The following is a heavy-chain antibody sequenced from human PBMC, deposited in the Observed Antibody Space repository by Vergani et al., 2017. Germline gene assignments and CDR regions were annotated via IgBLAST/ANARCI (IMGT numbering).Heavy chain of an antibody. V-gene: IGHV5-51*01. D-gene: IGHD3-3*01. J-gene: IGHJ4*02. CDR1: GYSFSNYW. CDR3: ARSGDFWSGYSGTDY. Sequence: EVQLVQSGAEVKKPGESLKISCKASGYSFSNYWIGWVRQMPGKGLEWMGIIYPGDSDTRYSPSFQGHVTISADKSISTAYLQWSSLKASDTAMYYCARSGDFWSGYSGTDYWGQGTLVTVSS. CDR2: IYPGDSDT.